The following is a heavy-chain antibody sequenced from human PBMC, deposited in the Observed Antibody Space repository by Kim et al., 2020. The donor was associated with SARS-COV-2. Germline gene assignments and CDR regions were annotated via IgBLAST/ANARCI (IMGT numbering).Heavy chain of an antibody. Sequence: SVKGRFTISRDNSKNTLYLQMNSLRAEDTAVYYCAKDSGYYYGSGSWIDYWGQGTLVTVSS. CDR3: AKDSGYYYGSGSWIDY. D-gene: IGHD3-10*01. J-gene: IGHJ4*02. V-gene: IGHV3-33*06.